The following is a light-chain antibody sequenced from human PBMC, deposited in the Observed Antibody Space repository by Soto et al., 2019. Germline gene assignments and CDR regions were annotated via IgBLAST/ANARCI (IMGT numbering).Light chain of an antibody. CDR3: CSYAGSPFYV. V-gene: IGLV2-11*01. CDR1: SSDVGGYEY. J-gene: IGLJ1*01. Sequence: LTQPRSVSGSPGQSVTISCTGTSSDVGGYEYVSWYQQHPGKAPKLMIYDVSKRPSGVPDRFSGSRSGNTASLTISGLQTEDEADYYCCSYAGSPFYVFGIGTKVTVL. CDR2: DVS.